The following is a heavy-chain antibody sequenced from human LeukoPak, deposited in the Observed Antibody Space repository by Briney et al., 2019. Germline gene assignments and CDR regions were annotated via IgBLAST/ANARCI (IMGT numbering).Heavy chain of an antibody. D-gene: IGHD4-17*01. CDR2: ISYDGSNK. J-gene: IGHJ2*01. Sequence: GGSLRLSCAASGFTFSSYAMHWVRQAPGKGLEWVAVISYDGSNKYYADSVKGRFTISRDNSKNTLYLQMNSLRADYTAVYFCAKDRSDYAPSWYFDLWGRGTLVTVSS. V-gene: IGHV3-30-3*01. CDR1: GFTFSSYA. CDR3: AKDRSDYAPSWYFDL.